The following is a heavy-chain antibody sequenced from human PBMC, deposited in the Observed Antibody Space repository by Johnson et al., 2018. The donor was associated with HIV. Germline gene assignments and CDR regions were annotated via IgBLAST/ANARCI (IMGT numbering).Heavy chain of an antibody. CDR1: GFTFSSYG. Sequence: QMLLVESGGGVVQPGRSLRLSCAASGFTFSSYGMHWVSQAPGKGLEWVAVMWYDGSNKYYADSVKGRFTISRDNSKNTLYLQMNSLRAEDTAVYYCARDREQLVRYAFDIWGQGTMVTVSS. D-gene: IGHD6-6*01. V-gene: IGHV3-30*19. CDR2: MWYDGSNK. CDR3: ARDREQLVRYAFDI. J-gene: IGHJ3*02.